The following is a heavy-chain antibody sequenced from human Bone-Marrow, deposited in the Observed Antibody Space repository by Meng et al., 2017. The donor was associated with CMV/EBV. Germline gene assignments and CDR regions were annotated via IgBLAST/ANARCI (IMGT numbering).Heavy chain of an antibody. J-gene: IGHJ4*02. V-gene: IGHV3-23*01. CDR1: GFSFSHSG. D-gene: IGHD2-21*01. CDR2: ISGGGENT. Sequence: GESLKISCAASGFSFSHSGMSWVRQAPGKGLDWVSTISGGGENTHYADSVKGRFTISRDNSKDTLYLQMDSLRVEDTAVYYCARDAGIAWPFDYWGQGTPVTVSS. CDR3: ARDAGIAWPFDY.